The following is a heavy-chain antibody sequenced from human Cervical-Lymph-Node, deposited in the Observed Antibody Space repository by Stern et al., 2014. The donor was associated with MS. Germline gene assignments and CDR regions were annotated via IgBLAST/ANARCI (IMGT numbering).Heavy chain of an antibody. J-gene: IGHJ4*02. CDR1: GFTFSSYT. CDR2: ISYDGNRK. CDR3: ARDGRSV. Sequence: VHLVESGGGVVQPGRSLRLSCAASGFTFSSYTMHWVRQAPGKGLEWVAVISYDGNRKFYADSVKGRFTIARDNSKNTLFLQMNSLRTEDTAVYYCARDGRSVWGQGTLVTVSS. V-gene: IGHV3-30-3*01.